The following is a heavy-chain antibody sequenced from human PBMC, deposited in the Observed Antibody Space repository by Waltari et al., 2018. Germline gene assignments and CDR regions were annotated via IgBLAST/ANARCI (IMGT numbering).Heavy chain of an antibody. Sequence: EVQLLESGGGLVQPGGSLRLSCAASGFTFSSYAMSWVRQAPGKGLVWVSAISGSGGSTYDADSGKGRFTISRDNSKNTLYLQMNSLRAEDTAVYYCAKGGYCSSTSCYRMRFDYWGQGTLVTVSS. CDR1: GFTFSSYA. V-gene: IGHV3-23*01. CDR3: AKGGYCSSTSCYRMRFDY. CDR2: ISGSGGST. D-gene: IGHD2-2*02. J-gene: IGHJ4*02.